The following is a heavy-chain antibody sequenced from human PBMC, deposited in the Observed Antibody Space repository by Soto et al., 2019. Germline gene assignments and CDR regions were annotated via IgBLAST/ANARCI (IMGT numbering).Heavy chain of an antibody. D-gene: IGHD4-17*01. CDR3: ARPPLDYGDPLFDY. Sequence: EVQLVESGGGLVQPGGSLRLSCAASGFTFSSYSMNWVRQAPGKGLEWVSYISSGSSTIYYADSVKGRFTISRDNAKNSLYLQMNSLRAEDTAVYYCARPPLDYGDPLFDYWGQGTLVTVSS. CDR2: ISSGSSTI. V-gene: IGHV3-48*01. CDR1: GFTFSSYS. J-gene: IGHJ4*02.